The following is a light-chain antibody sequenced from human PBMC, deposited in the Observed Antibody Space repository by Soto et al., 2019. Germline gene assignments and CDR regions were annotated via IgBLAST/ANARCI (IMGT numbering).Light chain of an antibody. CDR2: GAS. CDR3: LQYNDWPPKQYT. J-gene: IGKJ2*01. V-gene: IGKV3-15*01. CDR1: QSVSSD. Sequence: EIVMTQSPATLSVSPGERVTLSCRASQSVSSDLAWYQYKPGQAPRLLIYGASTRATGTPARFSGSGSGTGFSPRISSLQSEDFAVYYCLQYNDWPPKQYTFGQGPKLEIK.